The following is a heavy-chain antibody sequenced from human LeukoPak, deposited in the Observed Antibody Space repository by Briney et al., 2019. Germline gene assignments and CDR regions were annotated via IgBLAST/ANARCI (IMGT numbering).Heavy chain of an antibody. V-gene: IGHV3-53*01. CDR1: GFDVSANY. J-gene: IGHJ2*01. CDR3: ARVGDHYHWYLDL. D-gene: IGHD3-10*01. Sequence: SGGSLTLSCEGSGFDVSANYMNWVRQAPGKGLEWVSILYSGGTTYYADSVKGRFTVSRESSKNTLLLHMTSLRAEDTAVYYCARVGDHYHWYLDLWGRGTLVTASS. CDR2: LYSGGTT.